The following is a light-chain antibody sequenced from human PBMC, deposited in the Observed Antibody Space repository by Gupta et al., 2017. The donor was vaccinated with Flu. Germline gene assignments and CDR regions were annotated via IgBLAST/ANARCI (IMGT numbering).Light chain of an antibody. Sequence: VGDRVTITCRASQSISSWLAWYQQKPGKPPKLLIYMASTLETGVPSRFAGSGSGTEFTLTISSLQPDDFATYYCQEYNRYSWTFGQGTKVEIK. CDR3: QEYNRYSWT. J-gene: IGKJ1*01. V-gene: IGKV1-5*03. CDR2: MAS. CDR1: QSISSW.